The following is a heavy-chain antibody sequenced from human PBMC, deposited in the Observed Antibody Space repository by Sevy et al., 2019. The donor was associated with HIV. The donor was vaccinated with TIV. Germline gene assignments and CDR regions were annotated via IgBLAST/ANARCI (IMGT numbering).Heavy chain of an antibody. D-gene: IGHD3-22*01. V-gene: IGHV5-51*01. CDR1: GYRFTSYW. J-gene: IGHJ4*02. CDR3: ARRFYDSTGYPQYFFDH. CDR2: IYPDDSDV. Sequence: GESLKISCRASGYRFTSYWIAWVRQVPGKGLERMGIIYPDDSDVRYSPSLQGQVTISVDKSISTAYLQWRSLEASDTAMYFCARRFYDSTGYPQYFFDHWGQGTLVTVSS.